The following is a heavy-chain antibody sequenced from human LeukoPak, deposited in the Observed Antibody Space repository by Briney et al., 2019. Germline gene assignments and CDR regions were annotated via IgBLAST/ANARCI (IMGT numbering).Heavy chain of an antibody. V-gene: IGHV4-59*03. CDR3: ARTAYSSGYFPNWFDS. CDR2: IYHTGIN. J-gene: IGHJ5*01. Sequence: SETLSLICSISGGSITTHYWSWIRQPPGKGLEWIGYIYHTGINKYNPSLKSRVTISVDTSKKQFSLKLSSVTAADTAVYYCARTAYSSGYFPNWFDSWGQGTLVTVSS. CDR1: GGSITTHY. D-gene: IGHD3-22*01.